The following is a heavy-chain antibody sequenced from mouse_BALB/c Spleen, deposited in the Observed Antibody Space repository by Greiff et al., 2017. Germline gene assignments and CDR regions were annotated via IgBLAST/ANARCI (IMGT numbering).Heavy chain of an antibody. CDR1: GYTFTSYW. CDR2: INPSTGYT. D-gene: IGHD1-1*01. Sequence: QVQLQQSGAELAKPGASVKMSCKASGYTFTSYWMHWVKQRPGQGLEWIGYINPSTGYTEYNQKFKDKATLTADKSSSTAYMQLSSLTSEDSAVYYCARLNYGRSYFDYWGQGTTLTVSS. J-gene: IGHJ2*01. CDR3: ARLNYGRSYFDY. V-gene: IGHV1-7*01.